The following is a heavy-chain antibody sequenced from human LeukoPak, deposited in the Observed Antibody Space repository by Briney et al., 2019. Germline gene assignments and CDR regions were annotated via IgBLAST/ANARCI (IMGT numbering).Heavy chain of an antibody. CDR1: GGSISSYY. J-gene: IGHJ4*02. CDR2: FYTSGSR. D-gene: IGHD5-18*01. Sequence: SETLSLTCTVSGGSISSYYWSWIRQPAGKGLEWIGRFYTSGSRNYNPSLKSRVTISVDTSKNQFSLKLTSVTAADTAVYYCARGNSYGYDRYYFDYWGQGTLVTVSS. V-gene: IGHV4-4*07. CDR3: ARGNSYGYDRYYFDY.